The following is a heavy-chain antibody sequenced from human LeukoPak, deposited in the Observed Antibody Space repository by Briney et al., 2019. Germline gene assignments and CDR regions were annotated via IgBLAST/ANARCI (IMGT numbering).Heavy chain of an antibody. D-gene: IGHD6-19*01. CDR1: GGTFSSYA. CDR3: ARERDSSGSIVWYFQH. J-gene: IGHJ1*01. V-gene: IGHV1-69*05. Sequence: SVKVSCKASGGTFSSYAISWVRQAPGQGLEWMGRIIPIFGTANYAQKFQGRVTMTRDTSTSTVYMELSSLRSEDTAVYYCARERDSSGSIVWYFQHWGQGTLVTVSS. CDR2: IIPIFGTA.